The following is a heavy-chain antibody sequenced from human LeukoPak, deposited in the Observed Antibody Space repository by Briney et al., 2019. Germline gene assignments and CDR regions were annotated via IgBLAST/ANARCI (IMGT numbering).Heavy chain of an antibody. V-gene: IGHV3-7*01. CDR1: GFTFSSYA. CDR2: ISPDGGER. Sequence: GGSLRLSCAASGFTFSSYAMNWVRQAPGKGLEWVANISPDGGERRHVDSVKGRFTVSRDNAKNSVYLQMNGLRAEDTAVYYCAVGATTWDAFDIWGQGTMVTVSS. J-gene: IGHJ3*02. CDR3: AVGATTWDAFDI. D-gene: IGHD1-26*01.